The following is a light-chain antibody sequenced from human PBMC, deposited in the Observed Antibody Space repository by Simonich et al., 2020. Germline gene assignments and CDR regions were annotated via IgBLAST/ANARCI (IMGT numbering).Light chain of an antibody. CDR1: QSLLHSDGKTY. Sequence: DIVMTQTPLSLSVTPGQPASISCKSRQSLLHSDGKTYLYWYLQKPGQSPQLLIYEGSNRFAGVPDRFSGSGSGTDFTLKISRVEAEDVGVYYCMQSIQLPPYTFGQGTKLEIK. J-gene: IGKJ2*01. CDR2: EGS. V-gene: IGKV2D-29*02. CDR3: MQSIQLPPYT.